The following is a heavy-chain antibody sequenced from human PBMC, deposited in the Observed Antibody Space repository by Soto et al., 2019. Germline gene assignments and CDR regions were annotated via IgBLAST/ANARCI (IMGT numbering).Heavy chain of an antibody. CDR2: ISWNSGNI. V-gene: IGHV3-9*01. CDR3: TKGASTSCFSAFDL. J-gene: IGHJ3*01. CDR1: GFTFDDYA. D-gene: IGHD2-2*01. Sequence: EVQLVESGGGLVRPGRSLRLSCTASGFTFDDYAMHWVRQAPGKGLEWVSSISWNSGNIVYADSVRGRFTISRDNAKTSLHLQMNSLRAEDTALYYCTKGASTSCFSAFDLWGQGTMVTVSS.